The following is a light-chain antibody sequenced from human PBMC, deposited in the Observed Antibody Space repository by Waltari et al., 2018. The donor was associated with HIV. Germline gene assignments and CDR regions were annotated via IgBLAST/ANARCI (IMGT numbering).Light chain of an antibody. CDR2: GAS. CDR1: QSVSNN. J-gene: IGKJ1*01. CDR3: QQYNNWPKT. Sequence: EIVMTQSPATLSVSPGERATLSCRASQSVSNNLAWYQQKPGQAPRLLIYGASTRATGIPARFSGSGSGTEFTHTISSLQSEDFAVYYCQQYNNWPKTFGQGTKVEIK. V-gene: IGKV3-15*01.